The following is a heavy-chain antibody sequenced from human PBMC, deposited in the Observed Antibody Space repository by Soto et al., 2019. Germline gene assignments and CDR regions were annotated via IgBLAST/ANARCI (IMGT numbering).Heavy chain of an antibody. D-gene: IGHD3-10*01. V-gene: IGHV1-69*02. J-gene: IGHJ4*02. CDR2: IIPILGIA. CDR3: AVAYGSGSYPFDY. Sequence: SVKVSCKASGGTFSSYTISWVRQAPGQGLEWMGRIIPILGIANYAQKFQGRVTITADKSTSTAYMELSSLRSEDTAVYYCAVAYGSGSYPFDYWGQGTLVTVSS. CDR1: GGTFSSYT.